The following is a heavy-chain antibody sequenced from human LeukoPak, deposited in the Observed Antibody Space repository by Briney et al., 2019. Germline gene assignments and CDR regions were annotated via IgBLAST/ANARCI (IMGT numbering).Heavy chain of an antibody. J-gene: IGHJ3*02. CDR3: ARRRIVVVPAAQFEAFDI. Sequence: SETLSLTCTVSGGSISSYYWSWIRQPPGKGPEWIGYLSNSGNTKYNPSLRSRVTISGDTSRNQFSLKLSSVTAADTAVYYCARRRIVVVPAAQFEAFDIWGQGTMVTVSS. D-gene: IGHD2-2*01. V-gene: IGHV4-59*12. CDR1: GGSISSYY. CDR2: LSNSGNT.